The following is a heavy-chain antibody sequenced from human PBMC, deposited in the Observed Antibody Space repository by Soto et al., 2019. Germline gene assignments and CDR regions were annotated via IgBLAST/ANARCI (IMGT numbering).Heavy chain of an antibody. D-gene: IGHD3-10*01. Sequence: GGSLRLSCAASGFTFSSYAMSWVRQAPGKGLEWVSAISGSGGSTYYADSVKGRFTISRDNSKNTLYLQMNSLRSEDTAVYYCARDRWFGELPSFDYWGKGTLVTVSS. CDR3: ARDRWFGELPSFDY. CDR1: GFTFSSYA. J-gene: IGHJ4*02. CDR2: ISGSGGST. V-gene: IGHV3-23*01.